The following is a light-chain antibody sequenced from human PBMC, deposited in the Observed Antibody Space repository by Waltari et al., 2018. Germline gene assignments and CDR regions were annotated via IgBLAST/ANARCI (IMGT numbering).Light chain of an antibody. J-gene: IGLJ2*01. Sequence: QSVLTQPPSASGSPGQRVTISCSGNSSHIGGITVNWYQQLPGAAPKLLIYNNNQRPSGVPDRVSGSKSGTSASLAISSLQSEDEAHYYCAAWDDSLNAVVFGGGTKLTVL. CDR2: NNN. CDR3: AAWDDSLNAVV. CDR1: SSHIGGIT. V-gene: IGLV1-44*01.